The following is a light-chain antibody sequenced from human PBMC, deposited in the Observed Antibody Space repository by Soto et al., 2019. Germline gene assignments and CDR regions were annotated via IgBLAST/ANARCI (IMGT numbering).Light chain of an antibody. J-gene: IGLJ3*02. CDR2: GAS. CDR1: SSNIGAGYD. Sequence: QAVLTQPPSVSGAPGQRVTISCTGSSSNIGAGYDVHWYQQLPGTAPRLLIYGASRRATGIPDRFTGSGSGTDFTLTISRLEPEDFAVYYCQQYVSSPWAFGQGTK. CDR3: QQYVSSPWA. V-gene: IGLV1-40*01.